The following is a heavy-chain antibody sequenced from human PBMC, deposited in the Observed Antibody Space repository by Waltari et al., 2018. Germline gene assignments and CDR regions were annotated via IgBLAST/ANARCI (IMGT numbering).Heavy chain of an antibody. CDR2: INHSGST. Sequence: QVQLQQWGAGLLKPSETLSLTCAVYGGSFSGYYWSWIRQPPGKGLEWIGEINHSGSTNYNPSLKSRVTISVDTSKNQFSLKLSSVTAADTAVYYCARGPRRDGYKPGFGYWGQGTLVTVSS. CDR1: GGSFSGYY. D-gene: IGHD5-12*01. V-gene: IGHV4-34*01. J-gene: IGHJ4*02. CDR3: ARGPRRDGYKPGFGY.